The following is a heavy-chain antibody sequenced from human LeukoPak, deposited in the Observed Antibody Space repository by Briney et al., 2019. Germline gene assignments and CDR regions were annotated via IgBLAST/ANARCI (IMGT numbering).Heavy chain of an antibody. D-gene: IGHD3-22*01. V-gene: IGHV3-23*01. CDR1: GFTFRTYA. J-gene: IGHJ4*02. CDR2: ISGSGGST. CDR3: ARDPRSDYYDSSGYPEDY. Sequence: GGSLRLSCAASGFTFRTYAMNRVRQAPGKGLGWVSVISGSGGSTNYADSVKGRFTISRDNSKNTLYLQMNSLRAEDTAVYYCARDPRSDYYDSSGYPEDYWGQGTLVTVSS.